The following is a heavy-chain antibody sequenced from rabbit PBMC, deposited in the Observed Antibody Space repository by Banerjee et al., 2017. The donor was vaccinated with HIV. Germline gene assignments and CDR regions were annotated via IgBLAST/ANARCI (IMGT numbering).Heavy chain of an antibody. Sequence: SGGGLVQPEGSLTLTCTASGLDFSSSYYVCWVRQAPGKGLELIACIYTGWGSTVYATWAKGRFTISKASWTTVTLQMTSLTAADTATYFCASRDAGNTYYNLRGPGTLVTVS. V-gene: IGHV1S40*01. CDR1: GLDFSSSYY. D-gene: IGHD8-1*01. J-gene: IGHJ6*01. CDR3: ASRDAGNTYYNL. CDR2: IYTGWGST.